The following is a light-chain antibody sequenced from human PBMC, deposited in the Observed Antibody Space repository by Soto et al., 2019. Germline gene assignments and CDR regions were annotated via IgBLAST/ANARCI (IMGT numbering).Light chain of an antibody. Sequence: QSVLTQPPSVSGAPGQRVTISCTGSSSNIGAGYDVHWYQQVPGTAPKLLIYGNSNRPSGVPDRFSGSKSGTSVSLAISGLRSEDEATYYCAAWDDTLNGQVFGGGTQLTVL. CDR3: AAWDDTLNGQV. CDR1: SSNIGAGYD. J-gene: IGLJ3*02. CDR2: GNS. V-gene: IGLV1-40*01.